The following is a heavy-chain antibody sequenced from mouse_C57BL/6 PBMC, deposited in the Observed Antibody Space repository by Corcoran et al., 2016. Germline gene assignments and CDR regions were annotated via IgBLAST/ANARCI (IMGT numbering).Heavy chain of an antibody. V-gene: IGHV1-26*01. Sequence: EVQLQQSGPELVKPGASVKISCKASGYTFTDYYMNWVKQSPGKSLEWIGEIHPNNGGTSYNQKFKGKATLTVDKSSSTAYMERRSLTSEDSAVYYCARHEYWFAYWGQGTLVTGSA. CDR2: IHPNNGGT. J-gene: IGHJ3*01. CDR1: GYTFTDYY. CDR3: ARHEYWFAY.